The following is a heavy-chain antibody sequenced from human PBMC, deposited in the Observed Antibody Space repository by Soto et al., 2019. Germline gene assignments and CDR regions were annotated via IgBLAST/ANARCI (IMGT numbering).Heavy chain of an antibody. V-gene: IGHV3-74*01. D-gene: IGHD3-10*01. CDR2: IYNDGTYS. CDR1: GFIFKMYL. Sequence: PGGSLRVSCAASGFIFKMYLMHWVRQSPGKGLVWISRIYNDGTYSDYADSVRGRFTISGDNVNDTLYLQMNNLRAEDSGLYYCTRGPRPISTGTGAYWGQGTPVTVSS. CDR3: TRGPRPISTGTGAY. J-gene: IGHJ4*02.